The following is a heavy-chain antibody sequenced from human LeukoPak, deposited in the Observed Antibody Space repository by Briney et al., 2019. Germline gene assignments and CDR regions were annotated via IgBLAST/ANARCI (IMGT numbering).Heavy chain of an antibody. V-gene: IGHV4-39*07. CDR2: IYYSGST. J-gene: IGHJ6*02. CDR1: GGSISSSSYY. Sequence: PSETLSLTCTVSGGSISSSSYYWGWIRQPPGKGLEWIGRIYYSGSTYYNPSLKSRVTISVDTSKNQFSLKLSSVTAADTAVYYCARDPRPPGYYYYYGMDVWGQGTTVTVSS. CDR3: ARDPRPPGYYYYYGMDV.